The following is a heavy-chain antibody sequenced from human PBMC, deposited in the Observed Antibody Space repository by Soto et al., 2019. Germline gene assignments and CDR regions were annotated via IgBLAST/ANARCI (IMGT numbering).Heavy chain of an antibody. J-gene: IGHJ4*02. CDR2: ISGSGGST. D-gene: IGHD3-22*01. Sequence: GGSLRLSCAASGFTFSSYAMSWVRQAPGKGLEWVSAISGSGGSTYYADSVKGRFTISRDNSKNTLYLQMNSLRAEDTAVYYCASFDDVDSSGYPDYWGQGTLVTVSS. V-gene: IGHV3-23*01. CDR3: ASFDDVDSSGYPDY. CDR1: GFTFSSYA.